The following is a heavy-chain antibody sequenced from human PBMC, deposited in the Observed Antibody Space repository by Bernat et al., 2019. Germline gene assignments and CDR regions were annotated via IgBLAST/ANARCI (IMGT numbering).Heavy chain of an antibody. CDR1: GFTFSSYW. CDR3: ARDGAQSRYSGSYGDY. CDR2: INSDGSST. Sequence: EVQLVESGGGLVQPGGSLRISCAASGFTFSSYWMHWVRQAPGKGLVWVSRINSDGSSTSYADSVKGRFTISRDNAKNTLYLQMNSLRAEDTAVYYCARDGAQSRYSGSYGDYWGQGTLVTVSA. D-gene: IGHD1-26*01. V-gene: IGHV3-74*01. J-gene: IGHJ4*02.